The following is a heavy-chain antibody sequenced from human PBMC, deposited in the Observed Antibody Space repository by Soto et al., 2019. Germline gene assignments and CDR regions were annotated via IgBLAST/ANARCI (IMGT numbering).Heavy chain of an antibody. CDR2: MSGSGDNA. CDR1: GFTLSSCS. V-gene: IGHV3-23*01. D-gene: IGHD6-19*01. J-gene: IGHJ5*02. CDR3: ARGYLFNHGYSSGWYLDA. Sequence: PXGSLRLSSAASGFTLSSCSMSWVRQAPGKGMEWLSVMSGSGDNAYYVDSVKGRFAISRDNSKNTLFLQMNSLRVEDTAIYYCARGYLFNHGYSSGWYLDAWAQGTQVTVSS.